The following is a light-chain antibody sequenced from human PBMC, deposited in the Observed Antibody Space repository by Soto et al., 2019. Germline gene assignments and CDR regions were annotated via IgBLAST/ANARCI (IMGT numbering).Light chain of an antibody. J-gene: IGLJ1*01. CDR1: KNDIGLYDF. V-gene: IGLV2-8*01. CDR3: KSYAGSNTYV. Sequence: QSALTQPPSASGSPGQSVTISFTGTKNDIGLYDFVSWYQHHPGKAPRLIIYEVVQRPSGVPDRFSGSKSGNTASLTVSGLQAADEADYFCKSYAGSNTYVFGSGTKVTVL. CDR2: EVV.